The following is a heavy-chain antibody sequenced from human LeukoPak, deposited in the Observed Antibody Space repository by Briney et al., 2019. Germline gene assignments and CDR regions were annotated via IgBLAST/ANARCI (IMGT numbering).Heavy chain of an antibody. CDR1: GFTFSSYG. CDR2: IWYDGSNK. CDR3: ARDRHSSGWAYFDY. J-gene: IGHJ4*02. V-gene: IGHV3-33*01. Sequence: PGRSLRLSCAASGFTFSSYGMHWVRQAPGKGLEWVAVIWYDGSNKYYADSVKGRFTISRDNSKNTLYLQMNSLRAEDTAVYYCARDRHSSGWAYFDYWGQGTLVTVSS. D-gene: IGHD6-19*01.